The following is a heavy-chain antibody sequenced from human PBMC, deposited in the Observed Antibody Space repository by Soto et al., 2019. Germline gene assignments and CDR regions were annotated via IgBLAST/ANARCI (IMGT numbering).Heavy chain of an antibody. V-gene: IGHV1-69*01. CDR2: IIPIFGTA. J-gene: IGHJ5*02. D-gene: IGHD3-10*01. Sequence: QVQLVQSGAEVKKPGSSVKVSCKASGGTFSSYAISWVRQAPGQGLEWMGGIIPIFGTANYAQKFQGRVTITADESTSTAYMELSSLRSEDTAVYFCARVMVRGRNRLPPFDPWGQGTLVTVSS. CDR3: ARVMVRGRNRLPPFDP. CDR1: GGTFSSYA.